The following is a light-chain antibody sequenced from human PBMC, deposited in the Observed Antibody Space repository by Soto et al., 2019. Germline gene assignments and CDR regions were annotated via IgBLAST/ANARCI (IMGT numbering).Light chain of an antibody. CDR1: SSDVGGYNY. J-gene: IGLJ2*01. CDR2: DVS. Sequence: QSALTQPASMSGSPGQSITISCTGTSSDVGGYNYVSWYQQHPVKAPKLMIYDVSNRPSGVSNRFSGSKSGNTASLTISGLQAEDEADYYCSSYTSSSTPVVFGGGTKLTVL. CDR3: SSYTSSSTPVV. V-gene: IGLV2-14*01.